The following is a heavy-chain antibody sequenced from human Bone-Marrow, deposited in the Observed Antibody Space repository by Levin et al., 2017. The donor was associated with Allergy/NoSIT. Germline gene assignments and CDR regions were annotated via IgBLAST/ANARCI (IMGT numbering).Heavy chain of an antibody. J-gene: IGHJ6*02. V-gene: IGHV3-7*01. CDR1: GFTWSQYW. D-gene: IGHD6-6*01. CDR3: ARDAFSTASGLDYYYGLDV. CDR2: IKPDGSEK. Sequence: GESLKISCAASGFTWSQYWMTWVRQAPGKGLEWVAKIKPDGSEKYYVDAVKGRFTISRDNTRKSLSQEMNNLRSADTAEYCGARDAFSTASGLDYYYGLDVWGQGTTVTVSS.